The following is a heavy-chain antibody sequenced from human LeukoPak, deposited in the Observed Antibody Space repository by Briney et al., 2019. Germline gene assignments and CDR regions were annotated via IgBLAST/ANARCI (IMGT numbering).Heavy chain of an antibody. Sequence: SVKVSCKASGGTFSSYAISWVRQAPGQGLEWMGGIIPIFGTANYAQKFQGRVTITADESTSTAYMELSSLRSEDTAVHYCARVLYRCSSTSCYVMMGEAFDPWGQGTLVTVSS. D-gene: IGHD2-2*01. V-gene: IGHV1-69*01. CDR2: IIPIFGTA. J-gene: IGHJ5*02. CDR3: ARVLYRCSSTSCYVMMGEAFDP. CDR1: GGTFSSYA.